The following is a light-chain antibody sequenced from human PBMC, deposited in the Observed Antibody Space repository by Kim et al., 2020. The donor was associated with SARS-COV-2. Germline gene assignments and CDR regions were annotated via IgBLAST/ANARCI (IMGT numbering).Light chain of an antibody. V-gene: IGLV2-14*03. CDR2: DVS. CDR3: SSYTSSSTPYV. J-gene: IGLJ1*01. Sequence: QSITISCTGTSSDVGGYNYVSWYQQRPGKAPKLMIYDVSNRPSGVSNRFSGSKSGNTASLTISGLQAEDEADYYCSSYTSSSTPYVFGTGTKVTVL. CDR1: SSDVGGYNY.